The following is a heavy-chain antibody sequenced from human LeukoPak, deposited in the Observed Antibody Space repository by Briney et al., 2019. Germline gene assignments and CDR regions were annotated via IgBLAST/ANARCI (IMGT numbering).Heavy chain of an antibody. Sequence: GGSLRLSCAASGLTLSNFRLNWVRQAPGKGLEWVSSSSHSGNIYYADSVKGRFAISRDDAKNSLYLQMNSLRAEDTGVYYCTRAYLYYYMDVWGKGTTVTVSS. D-gene: IGHD3-16*01. CDR1: GLTLSNFR. CDR2: SSHSGNI. CDR3: TRAYLYYYMDV. J-gene: IGHJ6*04. V-gene: IGHV3-48*04.